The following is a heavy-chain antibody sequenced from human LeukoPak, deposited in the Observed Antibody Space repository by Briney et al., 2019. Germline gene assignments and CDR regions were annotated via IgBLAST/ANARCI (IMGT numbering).Heavy chain of an antibody. Sequence: GGSLRLSCAASTFAFSAYAMTWVRQAPGKGLEWVSSITATGGISYADSVKGRFTISRDNSKNTLYLQMNSLRAEDTAVYYCARGFGAYYYDYYFDYWGQGTLVTVSS. CDR1: TFAFSAYA. V-gene: IGHV3-23*01. CDR3: ARGFGAYYYDYYFDY. J-gene: IGHJ4*02. D-gene: IGHD3-3*01. CDR2: ITATGGIS.